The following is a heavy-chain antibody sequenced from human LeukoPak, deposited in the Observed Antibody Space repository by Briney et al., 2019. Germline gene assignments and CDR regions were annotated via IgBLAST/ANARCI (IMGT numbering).Heavy chain of an antibody. Sequence: GGSLRLSCAAPAFTFSYYAMSWVRQAPGRGLEWVSAISGSGSTHYADSVKGRFTISRDNSKNTLYLQMNSLRDEDTAVYYCARDPSDGTKAFDDWGQGTLVTVSS. CDR2: ISGSGST. V-gene: IGHV3-23*01. CDR1: AFTFSYYA. CDR3: ARDPSDGTKAFDD. J-gene: IGHJ4*02.